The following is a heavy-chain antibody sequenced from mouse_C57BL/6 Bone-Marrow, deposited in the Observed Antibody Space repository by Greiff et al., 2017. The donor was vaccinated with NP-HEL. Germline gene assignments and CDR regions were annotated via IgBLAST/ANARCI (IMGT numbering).Heavy chain of an antibody. CDR2: IYPGSGST. D-gene: IGHD1-1*01. CDR1: GYTFTSYW. Sequence: QVQLQQPGAELVKPGASVTMSCKASGYTFTSYWITWVKQRPGQGLEWIGDIYPGSGSTNYNEKFKSKATLTVDTSSSTAYMQLSSLTSEDSAVYYCAKEGTHYYGSSYPYWYFDVWGTGTTVTVSS. J-gene: IGHJ1*03. V-gene: IGHV1-55*01. CDR3: AKEGTHYYGSSYPYWYFDV.